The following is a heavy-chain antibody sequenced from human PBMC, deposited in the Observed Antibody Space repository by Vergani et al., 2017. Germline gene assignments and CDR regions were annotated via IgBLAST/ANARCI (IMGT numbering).Heavy chain of an antibody. D-gene: IGHD1-14*01. CDR3: ARSIVSRNPPDYFDN. J-gene: IGHJ4*02. Sequence: QVQLQESGPGLVRPSETLSLTCTVSGGSLSGYYWNWIRQTPGEGLEWIGYVEDSGYFNYNPSLKTRVSMSSDTSNNQFSLRLSSLTVADTAVYYCARSIVSRNPPDYFDNWGQGTLVTVSS. V-gene: IGHV4-59*01. CDR1: GGSLSGYY. CDR2: VEDSGYF.